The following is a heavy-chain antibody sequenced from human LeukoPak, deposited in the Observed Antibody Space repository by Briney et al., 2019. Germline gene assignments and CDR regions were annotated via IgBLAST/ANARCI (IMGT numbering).Heavy chain of an antibody. V-gene: IGHV3-53*01. CDR2: IYSGGNT. J-gene: IGHJ4*02. D-gene: IGHD3-10*01. CDR3: ARDLPVVF. Sequence: GGPLRLSCAASGFTVSSSYMTWVRQAPGKGLEWVSVIYSGGNTYYADSVKGRFTISRDNSKNTLYLQMNSLRAEDTAVYYCARDLPVVFWGQGTLVTVSS. CDR1: GFTVSSSY.